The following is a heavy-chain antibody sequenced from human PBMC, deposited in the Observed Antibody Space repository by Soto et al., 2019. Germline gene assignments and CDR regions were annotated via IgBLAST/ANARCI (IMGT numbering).Heavy chain of an antibody. J-gene: IGHJ5*02. CDR2: ISYDGSNK. Sequence: PGGSLRLSCAASGFTFSSYGMHWVRQAPGKGLEWVAVISYDGSNKYYADSVKGRFTISRDNSKNTLYLQMNSLRAEDTAVYYCAKDKYSSGWYFWFAPWGQGTLVTVSS. D-gene: IGHD6-19*01. CDR3: AKDKYSSGWYFWFAP. CDR1: GFTFSSYG. V-gene: IGHV3-30*18.